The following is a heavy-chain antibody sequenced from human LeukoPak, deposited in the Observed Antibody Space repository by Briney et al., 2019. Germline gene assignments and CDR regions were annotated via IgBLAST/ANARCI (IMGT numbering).Heavy chain of an antibody. CDR3: AKGHDDFRQFDY. J-gene: IGHJ4*02. Sequence: SVKVSCKASGGTFPNYAISWVRKAPGQGLEWMGGIIPIFGTGDSAQKFQGRLTITADESTRTTYMELSSLRSEDTAVYYCAKGHDDFRQFDYWGQGTLITVSS. CDR2: IIPIFGTG. D-gene: IGHD3-3*01. V-gene: IGHV1-69*13. CDR1: GGTFPNYA.